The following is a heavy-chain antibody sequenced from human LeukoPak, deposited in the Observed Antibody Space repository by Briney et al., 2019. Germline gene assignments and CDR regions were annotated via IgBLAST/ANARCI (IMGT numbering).Heavy chain of an antibody. Sequence: GGPLTLSCAASGFTFNRQAMRWAPQAPEKALEWVSANSGSGGSTYYAEAVKGRFTISRDNSKNSLYLQINSLRAEDTVVYYWAKDARRRPPTAMVFYYFDYWGQGPLVTVSS. D-gene: IGHD5-18*01. CDR1: GFTFNRQA. CDR3: AKDARRRPPTAMVFYYFDY. J-gene: IGHJ4*02. V-gene: IGHV3-23*01. CDR2: NSGSGGST.